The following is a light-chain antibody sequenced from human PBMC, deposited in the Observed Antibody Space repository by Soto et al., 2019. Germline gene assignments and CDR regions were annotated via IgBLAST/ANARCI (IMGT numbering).Light chain of an antibody. J-gene: IGKJ1*01. CDR3: QHYNSYSEA. CDR2: KAS. CDR1: QTISSW. V-gene: IGKV1-5*03. Sequence: DIQMTQSPSTLSGSVGDRFTITCRASQTISSWLAWYQQNPGKAPKLLIYKASTLKSGVPSRFSGSGSGTEFTLTISSLQNDDFATYYCQHYNSYSEAFGQGTKVDIK.